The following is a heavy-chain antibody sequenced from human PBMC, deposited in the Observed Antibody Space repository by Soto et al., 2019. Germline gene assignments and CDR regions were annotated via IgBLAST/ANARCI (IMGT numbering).Heavy chain of an antibody. Sequence: VSCTGSRPTYTNVDIPWGRQATGQGLEWMGWINPNSDTTNYAQKFQDRVTMTRNTSIDTAYMEVSSLRSEDMAIYYCGKPYYNGWFFFTAWGQGTLVRVSS. V-gene: IGHV1-8*01. D-gene: IGHD3-10*01. J-gene: IGHJ5*02. CDR3: GKPYYNGWFFFTA. CDR1: RPTYTNVD. CDR2: INPNSDTT.